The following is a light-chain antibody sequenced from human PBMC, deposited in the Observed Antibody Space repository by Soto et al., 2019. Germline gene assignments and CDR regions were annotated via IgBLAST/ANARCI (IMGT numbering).Light chain of an antibody. CDR2: DVS. CDR1: SSDVGGYNY. Sequence: QSVLTQPASVSGSPGQSITISCTGTSSDVGGYNYVSWYQQHPGKAPTLMIYDVSNRPSGVSNRFSGSKSGNTASLTISGLQAEDEADYYCSSYTSSSTSFGGGTQLTVL. J-gene: IGLJ7*01. CDR3: SSYTSSSTS. V-gene: IGLV2-14*01.